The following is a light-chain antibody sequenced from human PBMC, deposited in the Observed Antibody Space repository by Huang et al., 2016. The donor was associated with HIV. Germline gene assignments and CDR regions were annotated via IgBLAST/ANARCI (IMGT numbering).Light chain of an antibody. CDR2: VAS. Sequence: DIQMTQSPSSLSASVGDRVTLTCRASETINTYLNWYQQKPGKAPKLLINVASSLQSGVPSRFSGSGSGTDFTLTISSLQPEDFATYYCQQSHSTPRTFGQGTKVEIK. CDR3: QQSHSTPRT. V-gene: IGKV1-39*01. CDR1: ETINTY. J-gene: IGKJ1*01.